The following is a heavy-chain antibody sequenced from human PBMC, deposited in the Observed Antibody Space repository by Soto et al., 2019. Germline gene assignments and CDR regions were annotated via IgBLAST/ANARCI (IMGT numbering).Heavy chain of an antibody. CDR2: IYWDDDK. V-gene: IGHV2-5*02. Sequence: QITLKESGPTLVKPTQTLTLTCTFSGFSLTTNGVSVGWIRQPPGKALEWLALIYWDDDKRYSPSLKSRLTIPRDTSKNQVVLTMTNMDPVDTATYYYAHRTRVTWFDYWGQGTLVTVSS. J-gene: IGHJ4*02. CDR3: AHRTRVTWFDY. D-gene: IGHD4-4*01. CDR1: GFSLTTNGVS.